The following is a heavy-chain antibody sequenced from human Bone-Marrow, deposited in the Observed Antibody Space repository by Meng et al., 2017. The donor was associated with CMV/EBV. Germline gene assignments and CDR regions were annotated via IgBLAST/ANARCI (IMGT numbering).Heavy chain of an antibody. CDR2: INHSGST. J-gene: IGHJ3*02. CDR1: GGSFSGYY. Sequence: SETLSLTCAVYGGSFSGYYWSWIRQPPGKGLEWIGEINHSGSTNYNPSLKSRVTISVDTTKNRFPLKLSSVTAADTAVYYCAREKEETGLAAADNTPRNAIDIWGQGTMVTVSS. CDR3: AREKEETGLAAADNTPRNAIDI. V-gene: IGHV4-34*01. D-gene: IGHD6-13*01.